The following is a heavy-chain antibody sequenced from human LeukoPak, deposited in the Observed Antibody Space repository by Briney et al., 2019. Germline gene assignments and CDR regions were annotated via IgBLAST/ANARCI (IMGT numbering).Heavy chain of an antibody. CDR2: IYYSGST. D-gene: IGHD3-3*01. CDR1: GGSFSGYY. CDR3: ASSITIFGAVITAPLGYYGMDV. Sequence: SETLSLTCAVYGGSFSGYYWGWIRQPPGKGLEWIGSIYYSGSTYYNPSLKSRVTISVDTSKNQFSLKLSSVTAADTAVYYCASSITIFGAVITAPLGYYGMDVWGQGTTVTVSS. J-gene: IGHJ6*02. V-gene: IGHV4-39*01.